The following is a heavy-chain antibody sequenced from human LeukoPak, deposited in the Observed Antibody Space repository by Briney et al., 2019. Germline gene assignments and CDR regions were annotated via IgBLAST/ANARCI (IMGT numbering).Heavy chain of an antibody. CDR2: IHHRGEL. D-gene: IGHD2-21*02. J-gene: IGHJ5*02. CDR3: ARGEGCRDGDCYYA. CDR1: GYSISSGSY. V-gene: IGHV4-38-2*02. Sequence: SDTLSLTCTVSGYSISSGSYWGWIRQPPGKGLEWIGSIHHRGELYHHSFLKSRDTISMDSSKNQFSLRMISVTAADTAVYYCARGEGCRDGDCYYAWGQGTLVTVSS.